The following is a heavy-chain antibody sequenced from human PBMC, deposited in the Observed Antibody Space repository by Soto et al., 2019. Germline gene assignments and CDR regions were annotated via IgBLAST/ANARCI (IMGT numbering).Heavy chain of an antibody. CDR3: AGSVVVTAIDY. Sequence: SETLSLTCTVSGGSISSYYWSWIRQPPGKGLEWIGYIYYSGSTNYNPSLKSRVTISVDTSKNQFSLKLSSVTAADTAVYYCAGSVVVTAIDYWGQGTLVTVPS. V-gene: IGHV4-59*01. J-gene: IGHJ4*02. CDR2: IYYSGST. D-gene: IGHD2-21*02. CDR1: GGSISSYY.